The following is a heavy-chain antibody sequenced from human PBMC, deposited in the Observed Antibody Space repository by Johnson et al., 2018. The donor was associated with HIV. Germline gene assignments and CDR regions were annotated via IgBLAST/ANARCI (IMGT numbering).Heavy chain of an antibody. CDR2: INWNGGST. D-gene: IGHD5-24*01. Sequence: MLLVESGGGVVRPGGSLRLSCAASGFTFDDYGMSWVRQGQGKGLEWVSDINWNGGSTYYADSVKGRLPISRNNSKNTLYLQMNSRRAEDTAVYYCARDILRRDGYNRYAFDIWGQGTMVTVSS. CDR3: ARDILRRDGYNRYAFDI. V-gene: IGHV3-20*04. CDR1: GFTFDDYG. J-gene: IGHJ3*02.